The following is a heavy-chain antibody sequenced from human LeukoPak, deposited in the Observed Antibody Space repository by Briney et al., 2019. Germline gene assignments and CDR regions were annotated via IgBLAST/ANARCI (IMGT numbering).Heavy chain of an antibody. CDR2: IYYSGST. V-gene: IGHV4-39*01. CDR3: ARRQQWLLGGAFDI. CDR1: GGSISSSSYY. D-gene: IGHD6-19*01. Sequence: PSETLSLTCTVSGGSISSSSYYWGWIRQPPGKGPEWIGSIYYSGSTYYNPSLKSRVTISVDTSKNQFSLKLSSVTAADTAVYYCARRQQWLLGGAFDIWGQGTMVTVSS. J-gene: IGHJ3*02.